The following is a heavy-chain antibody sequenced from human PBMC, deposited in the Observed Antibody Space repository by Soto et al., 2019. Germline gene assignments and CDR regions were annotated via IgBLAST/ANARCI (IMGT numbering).Heavy chain of an antibody. CDR2: ISAYNGNT. Sequence: ASVKVSCKASGYTFTSYGISWVRQAPGQGLEWMGWISAYNGNTNYAQKLQGRVTMTTDTSTSTAYMELRSLRSDDTAVYYCARGGYIAVAGTYLDPRGQGTLVTGSS. J-gene: IGHJ5*02. CDR3: ARGGYIAVAGTYLDP. CDR1: GYTFTSYG. V-gene: IGHV1-18*01. D-gene: IGHD6-19*01.